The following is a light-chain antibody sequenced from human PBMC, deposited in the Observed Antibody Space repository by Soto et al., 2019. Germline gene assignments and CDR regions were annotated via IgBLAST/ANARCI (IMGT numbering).Light chain of an antibody. J-gene: IGLJ2*01. Sequence: QSVLTQPPSASGSPGQSVTISCTGTSSDIGGYNYVSWYQHHPGNAPKLMIYDVNKRPSGVPDRFSGSKSGTTASLTVSGLQAEDEADYFCRSYDGSPIRVVFGGGTKLTVL. CDR2: DVN. CDR3: RSYDGSPIRVV. V-gene: IGLV2-8*01. CDR1: SSDIGGYNY.